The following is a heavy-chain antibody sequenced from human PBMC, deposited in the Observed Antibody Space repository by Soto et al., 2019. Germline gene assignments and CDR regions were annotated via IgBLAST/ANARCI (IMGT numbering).Heavy chain of an antibody. CDR1: GFTFSSYV. CDR3: ARDNVRYSSGRRWFDP. CDR2: IWYDGSNK. Sequence: PGGSRRRSWAASGFTFSSYVMHGVRQAPGKGLEWVAVIWYDGSNKCYADSVKGRFTISRDNSKNTLYLQMNSLRAEDTAVYYCARDNVRYSSGRRWFDPWGQGTLVTVSS. V-gene: IGHV3-33*01. D-gene: IGHD6-19*01. J-gene: IGHJ5*02.